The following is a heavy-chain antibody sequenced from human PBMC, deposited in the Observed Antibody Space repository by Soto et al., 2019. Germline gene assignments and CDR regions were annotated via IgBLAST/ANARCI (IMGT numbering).Heavy chain of an antibody. D-gene: IGHD3-22*01. CDR2: IIPIFGTA. CDR3: ARTALIYDSSGYYYG. CDR1: GGTFSSYA. J-gene: IGHJ4*02. Sequence: QVQLVQSGAEVKKPGSSVKVSCKASGGTFSSYAISWVRQAPGQGLEWMGGIIPIFGTANYAQKFQGRVTINADKATSTAYMELSSLRSEDTAVYYCARTALIYDSSGYYYGWGKGTLVTVAS. V-gene: IGHV1-69*06.